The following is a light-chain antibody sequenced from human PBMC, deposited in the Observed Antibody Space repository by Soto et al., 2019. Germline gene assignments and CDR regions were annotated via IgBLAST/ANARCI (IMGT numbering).Light chain of an antibody. Sequence: DIQMTQSPSTLSASVGDRVTITCRASQSISSWLAWYQQKPGKAPKLLIYKASSLESGVPSRFSGSGSGTEFTLTISSLQPDDFATYYCQQYGTFGPGTKVEIK. J-gene: IGKJ1*01. V-gene: IGKV1-5*03. CDR1: QSISSW. CDR2: KAS. CDR3: QQYGT.